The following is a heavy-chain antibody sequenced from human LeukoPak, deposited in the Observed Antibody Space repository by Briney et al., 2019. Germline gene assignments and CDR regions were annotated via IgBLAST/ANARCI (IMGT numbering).Heavy chain of an antibody. D-gene: IGHD5-12*01. CDR3: AREAVATNPRYSN. J-gene: IGHJ4*02. Sequence: ASVKVSCKASGYTFTGYYMHWVRQAPGQGLEWMGWINPNSGGTNYAQKFQGRVTMTRDTSISTAYMELSRLRSDDTAVYYCAREAVATNPRYSNWGQGTLVTVSS. CDR2: INPNSGGT. V-gene: IGHV1-2*02. CDR1: GYTFTGYY.